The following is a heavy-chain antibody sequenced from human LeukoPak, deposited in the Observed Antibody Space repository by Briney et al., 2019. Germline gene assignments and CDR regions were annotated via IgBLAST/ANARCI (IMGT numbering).Heavy chain of an antibody. CDR2: IRYDGSNK. CDR1: GFTFSSYG. D-gene: IGHD6-13*01. J-gene: IGHJ3*02. V-gene: IGHV3-30*02. Sequence: GGSLRLSCAASGFTFSSYGMHWVRQAPGKGLEWVAFIRYDGSNKYYADSVKGRFTISRDKSKNTLYLQMNSLRAEDTAVYYCAKDTIAAAGSTDAFDIWGQGTMVTVSS. CDR3: AKDTIAAAGSTDAFDI.